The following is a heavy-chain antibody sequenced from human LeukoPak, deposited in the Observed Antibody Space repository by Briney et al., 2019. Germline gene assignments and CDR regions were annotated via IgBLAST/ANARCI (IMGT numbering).Heavy chain of an antibody. J-gene: IGHJ4*02. CDR2: ISYDGGTK. Sequence: GGSLRLSCAASGFTFSSFGMHWVRQAPGKGLEWMTVISYDGGTKFYADSVKGRFTISKDNSKNTLYLEMNSLRAEDTAVYYCARGVGYSYGSYYLDYWGQGTLVTVSS. CDR1: GFTFSSFG. D-gene: IGHD5-18*01. V-gene: IGHV3-30*03. CDR3: ARGVGYSYGSYYLDY.